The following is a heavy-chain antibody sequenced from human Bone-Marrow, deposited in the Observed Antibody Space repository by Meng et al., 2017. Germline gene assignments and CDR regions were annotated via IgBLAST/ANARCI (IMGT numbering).Heavy chain of an antibody. J-gene: IGHJ5*02. D-gene: IGHD3-10*01. V-gene: IGHV4-4*07. CDR1: GGSISSYY. Sequence: SETLSLTCTVSGGSISSYYWSWIRQPAGKGLEWIGRIYTSGSTNYNPSLKSRVTMSVDTSKNQFSLKLSSVTAADTAVYYCARPRITMVRGGATRVRWFDPWGQGTLVTVSS. CDR3: ARPRITMVRGGATRVRWFDP. CDR2: IYTSGST.